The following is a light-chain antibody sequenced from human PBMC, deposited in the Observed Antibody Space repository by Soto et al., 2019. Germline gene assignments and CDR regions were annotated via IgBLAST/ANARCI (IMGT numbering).Light chain of an antibody. CDR3: CSFARGSTSYV. CDR1: SSDVGSSNL. J-gene: IGLJ1*01. V-gene: IGLV2-23*01. Sequence: QSVLTQPASVSGFPGQSIAISCTGTSSDVGSSNLLSWYQHHPGKAPKLIIYEGTRRPSGVSGRFSGSMSGNTASLTISGLQAEDEAEYYCCSFARGSTSYVFGTGTKVTVL. CDR2: EGT.